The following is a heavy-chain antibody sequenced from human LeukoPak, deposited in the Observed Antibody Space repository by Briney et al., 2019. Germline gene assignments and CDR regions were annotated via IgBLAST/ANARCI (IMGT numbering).Heavy chain of an antibody. Sequence: ASVKVSCKASGGTFSSYAITWVRQAPGQGLEWMGCISAYNGNTNYAQKLQGRVTMTTDRSTSTAYMELRSLRSDDTAVYYCARGPIIDIAIVPTADEYYYMDVWGKGTTVTVSS. D-gene: IGHD2-2*01. V-gene: IGHV1-18*01. CDR2: ISAYNGNT. CDR1: GGTFSSYA. J-gene: IGHJ6*03. CDR3: ARGPIIDIAIVPTADEYYYMDV.